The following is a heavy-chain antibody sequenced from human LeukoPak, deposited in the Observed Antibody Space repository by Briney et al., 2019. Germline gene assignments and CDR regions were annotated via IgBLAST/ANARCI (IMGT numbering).Heavy chain of an antibody. CDR1: AYTFNGYY. CDR3: ARSSGWSLFDY. V-gene: IGHV1-2*02. J-gene: IGHJ4*02. D-gene: IGHD6-19*01. Sequence: GASVKVSCKASAYTFNGYYMHWVRQAPGQGLEWMGWINPNSGGTNYAQKFQGRVTMTRDTSISTAYMELSTLRSDDTAVYYCARSSGWSLFDYWGQGTLVTVSS. CDR2: INPNSGGT.